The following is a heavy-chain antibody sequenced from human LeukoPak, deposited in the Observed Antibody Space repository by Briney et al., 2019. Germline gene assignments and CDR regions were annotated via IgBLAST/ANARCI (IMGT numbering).Heavy chain of an antibody. CDR3: GRAGPYNPLDY. V-gene: IGHV4-34*01. CDR2: INHSGST. Sequence: PSETLSLTFAVYGGSFSGYYWSWIRQPPGKGLEWIGEINHSGSTNYNPSLKSRVTISVDTSKNQFSLKLSSVTAEDTAVYYCGRAGPYNPLDYWGQGTLVTVSS. D-gene: IGHD5-24*01. CDR1: GGSFSGYY. J-gene: IGHJ4*02.